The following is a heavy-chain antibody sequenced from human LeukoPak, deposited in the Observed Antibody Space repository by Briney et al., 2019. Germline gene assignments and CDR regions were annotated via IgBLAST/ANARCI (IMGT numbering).Heavy chain of an antibody. J-gene: IGHJ4*02. Sequence: GGSLRLSCAASGFTFSSYWMHWVRQAPGQGLEWVALIRYEGSKQYYADSVKGRFTISRDNSKNTVFLHINSLRPEDTAVYYCAKDLTPYYFYGSGTFNYWGQGTLVTVSS. D-gene: IGHD3-10*01. CDR2: IRYEGSKQ. CDR1: GFTFSSYW. CDR3: AKDLTPYYFYGSGTFNY. V-gene: IGHV3-30*02.